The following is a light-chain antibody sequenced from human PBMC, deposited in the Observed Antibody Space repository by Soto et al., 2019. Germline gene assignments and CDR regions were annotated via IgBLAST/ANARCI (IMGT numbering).Light chain of an antibody. V-gene: IGKV3-20*01. Sequence: EMVLTQSPGTQSMSPGERATLSCRASQSVSSSYLAWYQQKPGQAPRLLIRGASSRATGIPDRFSGSGSGTDFTLTISRLEPEDFAVYYCQQYARSPITFGQGTRLEIK. CDR1: QSVSSSY. CDR2: GAS. J-gene: IGKJ5*01. CDR3: QQYARSPIT.